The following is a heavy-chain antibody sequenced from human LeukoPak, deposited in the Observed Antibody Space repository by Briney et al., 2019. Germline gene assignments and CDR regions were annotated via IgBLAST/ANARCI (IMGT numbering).Heavy chain of an antibody. CDR2: ISGSSKHR. Sequence: GGSLRLSCAASGFTFTSYSMNWVRQAPGKGLEWVSSISGSSKHRYYADSVKGRFTISRDSSKNTLYLQMNTLRTEDTAVYYCVRVRYSGSWFPVPNFDCWGQGTLVTVSS. CDR1: GFTFTSYS. J-gene: IGHJ4*02. D-gene: IGHD1-26*01. V-gene: IGHV3-21*01. CDR3: VRVRYSGSWFPVPNFDC.